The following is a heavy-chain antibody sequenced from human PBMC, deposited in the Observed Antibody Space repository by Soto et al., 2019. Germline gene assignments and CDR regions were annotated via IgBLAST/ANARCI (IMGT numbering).Heavy chain of an antibody. CDR2: INSDGSST. Sequence: EVQLVESGGGLVQPGGSLRLSCAASGFMFSNYGMHWVRQAPGKGLVWVSRINSDGSSTRYADSVKGRFTISRDNAKNTLYLQMNTLRAEDTAVYYCARDPPDSYGSGTYYNSFDYWGQGTLVTVSS. CDR3: ARDPPDSYGSGTYYNSFDY. D-gene: IGHD3-10*01. J-gene: IGHJ4*02. CDR1: GFMFSNYG. V-gene: IGHV3-74*01.